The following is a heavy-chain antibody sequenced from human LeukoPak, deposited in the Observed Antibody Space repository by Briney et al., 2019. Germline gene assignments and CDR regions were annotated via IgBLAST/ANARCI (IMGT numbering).Heavy chain of an antibody. CDR2: ISHSGGI. Sequence: PSETLSLTCAAYGGSFSGFYWNWIRQPPGKGLEWIGQISHSGGINYNPSLQSRVTLSVDTSNNHFSLRLTPVTAADTAVYYCVRGYSEYWSDWGQGSLVTVSS. V-gene: IGHV4-34*01. CDR3: VRGYSEYWSD. CDR1: GGSFSGFY. J-gene: IGHJ4*02. D-gene: IGHD3-3*01.